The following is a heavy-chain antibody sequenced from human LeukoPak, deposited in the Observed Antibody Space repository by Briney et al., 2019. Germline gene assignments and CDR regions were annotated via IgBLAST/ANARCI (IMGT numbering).Heavy chain of an antibody. Sequence: GGSLRLSCAASGFTLRIYAMTWVRQAPGKGLEWVSGISGSGGSTYYADSVKGRFSISRDNSKNILYLQMNSLRAEDTAVYYCAKDPADLDGARGYWGQGALVTVSS. V-gene: IGHV3-23*01. CDR2: ISGSGGST. D-gene: IGHD4-17*01. J-gene: IGHJ4*02. CDR3: AKDPADLDGARGY. CDR1: GFTLRIYA.